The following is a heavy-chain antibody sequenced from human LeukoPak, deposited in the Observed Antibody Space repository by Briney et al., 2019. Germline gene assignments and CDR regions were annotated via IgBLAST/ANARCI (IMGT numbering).Heavy chain of an antibody. Sequence: GGSLRLSCAASGFTFSDSYMSWIRQVPGKGLEWISYISPSGTIYYADSVRGRFAISRDNADNSLHLQMDSLRAEDTAVYFCARAGVYWYFDLWGRGTLVTVSS. CDR3: ARAGVYWYFDL. CDR2: ISPSGTI. CDR1: GFTFSDSY. V-gene: IGHV3-11*01. J-gene: IGHJ2*01. D-gene: IGHD3-10*01.